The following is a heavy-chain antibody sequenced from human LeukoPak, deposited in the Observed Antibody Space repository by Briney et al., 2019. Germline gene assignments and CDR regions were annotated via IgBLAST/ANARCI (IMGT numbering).Heavy chain of an antibody. V-gene: IGHV1-2*02. J-gene: IGHJ6*02. D-gene: IGHD1-1*01. Sequence: ASVKVSCKASGYTFTGYYMHWVRQAPGQGLEWMGWINPNSGGTNYAQKFQGRVTMTRDTSISTAYMELSRLRSDGTAVYYCAREATGTYYYYYGMDVWGQGTTVTVSS. CDR2: INPNSGGT. CDR1: GYTFTGYY. CDR3: AREATGTYYYYYGMDV.